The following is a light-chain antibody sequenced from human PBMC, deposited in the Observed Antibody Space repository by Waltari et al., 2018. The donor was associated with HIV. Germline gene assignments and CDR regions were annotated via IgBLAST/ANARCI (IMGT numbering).Light chain of an antibody. CDR2: GAP. Sequence: EIMTPQSPAPLPVSPEERATLSCRASQSVSRNLAWSQQKPGQAPRLLIYGAPTRATGIPARFSGSGSGTEFTLTISSLQSEDFAVYYCQQYNNWGTFGQGTKVEIK. V-gene: IGKV3-15*01. J-gene: IGKJ1*01. CDR3: QQYNNWGT. CDR1: QSVSRN.